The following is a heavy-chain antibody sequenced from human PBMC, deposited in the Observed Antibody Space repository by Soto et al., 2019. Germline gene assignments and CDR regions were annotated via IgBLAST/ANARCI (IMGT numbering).Heavy chain of an antibody. CDR2: IYYSGST. V-gene: IGHV4-31*03. CDR3: ARNIVLMGGPFDY. D-gene: IGHD2-8*01. CDR1: GGSISSGGYY. Sequence: PSETLSLTCTVSGGSISSGGYYWSWIRQHPGKGLEWIGYIYYSGSTYYNPSLKSRVTISADTSKNQFSLKLSSVTAADTAVYYCARNIVLMGGPFDYWGQGTLVTVSS. J-gene: IGHJ4*02.